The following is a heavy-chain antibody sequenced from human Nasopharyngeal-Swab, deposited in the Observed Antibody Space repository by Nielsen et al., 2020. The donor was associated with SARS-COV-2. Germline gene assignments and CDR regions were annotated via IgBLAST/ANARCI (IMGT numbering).Heavy chain of an antibody. CDR1: GFSVGSNY. V-gene: IGHV3-53*01. CDR3: ARDRNTVLAGHSYFGMDV. D-gene: IGHD4-11*01. Sequence: GESLKISCAPSGFSVGSNYVSWVRQAPGKGPEWVSILYSGGVTFYADSVEGRFSISRDNSKNTIYLQMNNLRAEDTAVYYCARDRNTVLAGHSYFGMDVWGQGTMGTVSS. CDR2: LYSGGVT. J-gene: IGHJ6*02.